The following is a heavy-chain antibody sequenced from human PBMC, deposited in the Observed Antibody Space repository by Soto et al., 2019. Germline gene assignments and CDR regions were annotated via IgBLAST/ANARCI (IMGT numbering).Heavy chain of an antibody. CDR2: IYYSGST. CDR3: ARHSYYYYYMDV. Sequence: TSETLSLTCTVSGGSISSYYWSWIRQPPGKGLEWIGYIYYSGSTNYNPSLKSRVTISVDTSKNQFSLKLSSVTAADTAVYYCARHSYYYYYMDVWGKGTTVTVSS. CDR1: GGSISSYY. J-gene: IGHJ6*03. V-gene: IGHV4-59*08.